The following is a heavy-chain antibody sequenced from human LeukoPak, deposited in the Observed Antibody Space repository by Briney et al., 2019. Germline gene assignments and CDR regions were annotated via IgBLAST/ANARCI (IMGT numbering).Heavy chain of an antibody. CDR3: ARGPPRGKYYYMDV. V-gene: IGHV3-13*01. CDR1: GFTFSSFD. J-gene: IGHJ6*03. CDR2: IGTASDT. D-gene: IGHD1-1*01. Sequence: GGSLRLPCAASGFTFSSFDMHWVRHPTGQGLEWVSTIGTASDTYYPGSVEGRFTLSRDNAKNSLYLQMNSLTAGDTAVYYCARGPPRGKYYYMDVWGKGATVTVSS.